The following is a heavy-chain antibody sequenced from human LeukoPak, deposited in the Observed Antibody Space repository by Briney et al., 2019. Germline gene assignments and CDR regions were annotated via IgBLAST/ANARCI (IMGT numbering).Heavy chain of an antibody. V-gene: IGHV3-21*01. CDR3: ARVSGYSSGWYDY. D-gene: IGHD6-19*01. CDR1: GFPFSSYS. Sequence: GGSLSLSYAASGFPFSSYSMNWVRQAPGKGLEWVSSISSSSSYIYYTDSVKGRFTISRDNAKNSLYLQMNSLRAEDTAVYYCARVSGYSSGWYDYWGQGTLVTVSS. J-gene: IGHJ4*02. CDR2: ISSSSSYI.